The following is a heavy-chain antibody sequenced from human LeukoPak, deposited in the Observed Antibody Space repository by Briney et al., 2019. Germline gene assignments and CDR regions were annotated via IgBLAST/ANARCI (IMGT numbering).Heavy chain of an antibody. Sequence: ASVKVSCKASGGTFSSYAISWVRQAPGQGLEWMGGIIPIFGTANYAQKFQGRVTITTDESTSTAYMELSSLRSEDTAVYYCASDCSGGSCYRVDAFDIWGQGTMVTVSS. CDR1: GGTFSSYA. J-gene: IGHJ3*02. D-gene: IGHD2-15*01. CDR3: ASDCSGGSCYRVDAFDI. V-gene: IGHV1-69*05. CDR2: IIPIFGTA.